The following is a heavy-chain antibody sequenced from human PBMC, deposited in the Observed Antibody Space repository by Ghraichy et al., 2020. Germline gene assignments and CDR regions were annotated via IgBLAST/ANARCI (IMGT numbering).Heavy chain of an antibody. V-gene: IGHV3-23*01. J-gene: IGHJ6*02. CDR1: GFTFSSYA. Sequence: GGSLRLSCAASGFTFSSYAMSWVRQAPGKGLEWVSAISGSGGSTYYADSVKVRFTISRDNSKNTLYLKMNGLRAEDTAVYYCAKDLRGYDYWSGFSPVSYYYGMCVWGQGTTVPVTS. D-gene: IGHD3-3*01. CDR2: ISGSGGST. CDR3: AKDLRGYDYWSGFSPVSYYYGMCV.